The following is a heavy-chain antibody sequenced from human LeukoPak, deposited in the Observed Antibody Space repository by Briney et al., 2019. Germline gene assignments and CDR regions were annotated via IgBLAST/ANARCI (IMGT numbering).Heavy chain of an antibody. CDR2: ISSSSSYI. Sequence: GSLRLSCAASGFTFSSYSMNWVRQAPGKGLEWVSSISSSSSYIYYADSVKGRFTIPRDNAKNSLYLQMNSLRAEDTAVYYCAAGWELGFDYWGQGTLVTVSS. CDR1: GFTFSSYS. CDR3: AAGWELGFDY. D-gene: IGHD1-26*01. V-gene: IGHV3-21*01. J-gene: IGHJ4*02.